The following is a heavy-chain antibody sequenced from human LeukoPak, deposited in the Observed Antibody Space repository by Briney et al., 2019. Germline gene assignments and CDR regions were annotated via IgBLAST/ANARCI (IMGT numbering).Heavy chain of an antibody. Sequence: GSLRLLLGGSGINFYRFSLGWVRQAPGKGLEWVSTISGSGGSTYYADSVKGRFTISRDNSKNTLYLQMNSLRAEDTAVYYCAKDSIRYFDWLPYYFDYWGQGTLVTVSS. J-gene: IGHJ4*02. CDR1: GINFYRFS. CDR3: AKDSIRYFDWLPYYFDY. CDR2: ISGSGGST. D-gene: IGHD3-9*01. V-gene: IGHV3-23*01.